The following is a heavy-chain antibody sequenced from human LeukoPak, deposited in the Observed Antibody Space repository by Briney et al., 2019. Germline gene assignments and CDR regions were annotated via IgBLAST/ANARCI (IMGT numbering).Heavy chain of an antibody. J-gene: IGHJ2*01. D-gene: IGHD3-9*01. Sequence: GGSLRLSCAASGFTFSSYEMSWVRQAPGKGLEWVSYISSSGNIRYYTDSVKGRFTISRDNAKNSLYLQMNSLRAEDTAVYYCARATGYLSYFDLWGRGTLVTVSS. CDR1: GFTFSSYE. V-gene: IGHV3-48*03. CDR3: ARATGYLSYFDL. CDR2: ISSSGNIR.